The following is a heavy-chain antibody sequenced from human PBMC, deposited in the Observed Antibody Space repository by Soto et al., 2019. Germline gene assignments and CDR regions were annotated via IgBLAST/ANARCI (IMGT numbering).Heavy chain of an antibody. CDR3: AREEDIVVVPAARGDYYYGMEV. CDR2: IIPIFGTA. Sequence: SVKVSCKASGGTFSSYAISWVRQAPGQGLEWMGGIIPIFGTANYAQKFQGRVTITADESTSTAYMELSSLRSEDTAVYYCAREEDIVVVPAARGDYYYGMEVWGQGTTVTVSS. CDR1: GGTFSSYA. V-gene: IGHV1-69*13. D-gene: IGHD2-2*01. J-gene: IGHJ6*02.